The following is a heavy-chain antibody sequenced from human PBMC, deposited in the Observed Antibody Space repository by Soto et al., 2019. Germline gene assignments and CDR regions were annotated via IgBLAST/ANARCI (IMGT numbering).Heavy chain of an antibody. D-gene: IGHD3-22*01. CDR2: IIPIFGTA. Sequence: QVQLVQSGAEVKRPGSSVKVSCKASGGTFSSYAISWVRQAPGQGLEWMGGIIPIFGTANYAQKFQGRVTITADESTSTAYMELSSLRSEDTAVYYCARGMAAHYDSSGKLDYWGQGTLVTVSS. CDR3: ARGMAAHYDSSGKLDY. J-gene: IGHJ4*02. V-gene: IGHV1-69*01. CDR1: GGTFSSYA.